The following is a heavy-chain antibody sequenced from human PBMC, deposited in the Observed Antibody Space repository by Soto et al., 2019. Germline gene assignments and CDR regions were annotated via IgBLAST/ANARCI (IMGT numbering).Heavy chain of an antibody. Sequence: GGSLRLSCAASGFTFSSYWMSWVRQAPGKGLEWVANIKQDGSEKYYVDSVKGRFTISRDNAKNSLYLQMSSLRAEDTAVYYCARRYSSYYYYMDVWGKGTTVTVSS. D-gene: IGHD1-1*01. CDR2: IKQDGSEK. J-gene: IGHJ6*03. CDR1: GFTFSSYW. V-gene: IGHV3-7*01. CDR3: ARRYSSYYYYMDV.